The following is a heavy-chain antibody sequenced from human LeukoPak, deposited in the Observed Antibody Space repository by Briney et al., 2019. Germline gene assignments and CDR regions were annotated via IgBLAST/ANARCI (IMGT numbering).Heavy chain of an antibody. Sequence: ASVKVSCKVSGYTLTELSMHWVRQAPGQGLEWMGWISAYNGNTKYAQTLQGRVTMTTDTSTSTAYMELRSLRYDDTAVYYCARDTGSPHYYGSGSPPNLDYWGQGTLATVSS. J-gene: IGHJ4*02. CDR2: ISAYNGNT. CDR3: ARDTGSPHYYGSGSPPNLDY. D-gene: IGHD3-10*01. V-gene: IGHV1-18*01. CDR1: GYTLTELS.